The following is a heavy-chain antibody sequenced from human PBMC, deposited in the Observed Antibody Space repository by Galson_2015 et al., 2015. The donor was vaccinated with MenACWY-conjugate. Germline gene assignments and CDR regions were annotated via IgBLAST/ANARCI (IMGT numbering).Heavy chain of an antibody. CDR1: GFTFSKCA. CDR2: ISASGGDI. CDR3: VTEGRSSAWNNWYFDL. V-gene: IGHV3-23*01. D-gene: IGHD1/OR15-1a*01. Sequence: SLRLSCAASGFTFSKCAMSWVRQAPGKGLEWVSGISASGGDIDYADSVRGRFTISRENAKNSLYLQMNSLTAGDTAVYYCVTEGRSSAWNNWYFDLWGRGTLVTVSS. J-gene: IGHJ2*01.